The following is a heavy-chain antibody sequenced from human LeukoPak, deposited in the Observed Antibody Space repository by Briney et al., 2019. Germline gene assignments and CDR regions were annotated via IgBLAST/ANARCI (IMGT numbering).Heavy chain of an antibody. CDR2: IRYEGSNK. D-gene: IGHD7-27*01. CDR1: GFTFSSYG. V-gene: IGHV3-30*02. Sequence: GGSLRLSCAPSGFTFSSYGMHWVRQAPGKGLGGVAFIRYEGSNKYYADSVEGRFPISRDNSKNTLYLQTTSLRAEDTAVYYCAKAPSGALGFWGQGTLVTASS. CDR3: AKAPSGALGF. J-gene: IGHJ4*02.